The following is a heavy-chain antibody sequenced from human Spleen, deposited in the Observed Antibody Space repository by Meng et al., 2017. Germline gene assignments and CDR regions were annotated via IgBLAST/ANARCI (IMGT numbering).Heavy chain of an antibody. D-gene: IGHD3-22*01. J-gene: IGHJ4*02. CDR2: IDTSGSTT. CDR3: ATIYYYDSGDFDF. V-gene: IGHV3-48*03. Sequence: GESLKIPCAASGFTFSSYEMNWVRQAPGKGLEWVSYIDTSGSTTYSADSVKGRFTISRDNAKNSLYLQMNSLRAEDTAFYYCATIYYYDSGDFDFWGQGTLVTVSS. CDR1: GFTFSSYE.